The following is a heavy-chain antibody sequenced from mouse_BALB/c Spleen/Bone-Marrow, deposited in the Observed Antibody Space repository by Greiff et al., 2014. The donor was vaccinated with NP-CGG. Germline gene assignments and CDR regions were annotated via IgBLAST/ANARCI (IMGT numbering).Heavy chain of an antibody. CDR3: TRSNYGYWYFDV. CDR2: INPSNGGT. D-gene: IGHD1-1*01. V-gene: IGHV1S81*02. Sequence: QVQLQQSGAELVKPGASVKLSCKASGYSFTNYYMYWVKRRPGQGLEWIGEINPSNGGTNFNEKFKSKATLTVDKSSSTAYMQLSSLTSEDSAVYYCTRSNYGYWYFDVWGAGTTVTVSS. CDR1: GYSFTNYY. J-gene: IGHJ1*01.